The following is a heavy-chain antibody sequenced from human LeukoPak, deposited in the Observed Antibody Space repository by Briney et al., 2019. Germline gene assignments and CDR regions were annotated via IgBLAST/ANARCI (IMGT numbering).Heavy chain of an antibody. V-gene: IGHV4-39*07. J-gene: IGHJ4*02. D-gene: IGHD6-19*01. CDR2: IYHSGST. CDR1: GGSISSSSYY. Sequence: PSETLSLTCTVSGGSISSSSYYWGWIRQPPGKGPEWIGTIYHSGSTYYNPSLKSRVTISVDTSKNQFSLKLSSVTAADTAVYYCARSTYSSGPVDYWGQGTLVTVSS. CDR3: ARSTYSSGPVDY.